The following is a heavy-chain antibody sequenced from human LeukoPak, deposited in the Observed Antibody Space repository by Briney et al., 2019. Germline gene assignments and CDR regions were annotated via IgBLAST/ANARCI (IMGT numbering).Heavy chain of an antibody. CDR2: ISYDGSNK. CDR1: GFTFSSYG. V-gene: IGHV3-30*18. D-gene: IGHD2-21*02. CDR3: AKEGPIVVVTAIPAMDV. J-gene: IGHJ6*03. Sequence: PGGSLRLSCAASGFTFSSYGMHWVRQAPGKGLEWVAVISYDGSNKYYADSVKGRFTISRDNSKNTLYLQMNSLRAEDTAVYYCAKEGPIVVVTAIPAMDVWGKGTTVTVSS.